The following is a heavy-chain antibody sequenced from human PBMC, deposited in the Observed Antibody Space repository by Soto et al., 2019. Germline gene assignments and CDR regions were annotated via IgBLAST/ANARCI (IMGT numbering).Heavy chain of an antibody. Sequence: QMQLVQSGPEVKEPGTSVKVSCKASGFTFATSAMQWVRQARGQRLEWIGWIVVGSGNTNYAQKFQERVTITRDMSKSTAYLELNSLRSEDTAVYYCAADLRYCSGGSCDDYWGQGTLVTVSS. D-gene: IGHD2-15*01. CDR3: AADLRYCSGGSCDDY. CDR1: GFTFATSA. CDR2: IVVGSGNT. J-gene: IGHJ4*02. V-gene: IGHV1-58*02.